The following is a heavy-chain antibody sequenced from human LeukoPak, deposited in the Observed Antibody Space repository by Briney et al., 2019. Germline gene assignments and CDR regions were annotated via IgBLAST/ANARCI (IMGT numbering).Heavy chain of an antibody. CDR3: ARTRYYYDSSGSLGY. J-gene: IGHJ4*02. V-gene: IGHV1-18*01. D-gene: IGHD3-22*01. Sequence: VSVKVSCKASGYTFTSYGISWVRQAPGQGLEWMGWISAYNGNTNYAQKLQGRVTMTTDTSTSTAYMELRSLRSDDTAVYYCARTRYYYDSSGSLGYWGQGTLVTVSS. CDR1: GYTFTSYG. CDR2: ISAYNGNT.